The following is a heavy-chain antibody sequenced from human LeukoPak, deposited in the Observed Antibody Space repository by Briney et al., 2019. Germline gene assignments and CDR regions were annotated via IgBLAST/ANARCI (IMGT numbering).Heavy chain of an antibody. V-gene: IGHV1-8*03. CDR1: GYTFTSHD. CDR2: MNPNSGNT. Sequence: ASVKVSCKASGYTFTSHDINWVRQATGQGLEWMGWMNPNSGNTGYAQKFQGRVTITRNNSISTVYMELSSLRSDETAVYYCARVDLLTGYYFFDYWGQGTSVTVSS. CDR3: ARVDLLTGYYFFDY. D-gene: IGHD3-9*01. J-gene: IGHJ4*02.